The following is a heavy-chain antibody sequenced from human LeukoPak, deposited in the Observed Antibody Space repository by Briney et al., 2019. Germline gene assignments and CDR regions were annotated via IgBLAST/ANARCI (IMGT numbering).Heavy chain of an antibody. V-gene: IGHV3-23*01. J-gene: IGHJ3*02. CDR2: ISGSGGST. Sequence: GGSLRLSCAASGFTFSSYAMSWVRQAPGKGLEWVSAISGSGGSTYYADSVKGRFTISRDNSKNTLYLQMNSLRTDDTAVFFCARDRRDAFDIWGQGTMVTVSS. CDR1: GFTFSSYA. CDR3: ARDRRDAFDI.